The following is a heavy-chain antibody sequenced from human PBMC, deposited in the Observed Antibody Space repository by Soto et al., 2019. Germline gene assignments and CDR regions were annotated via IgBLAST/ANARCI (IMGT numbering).Heavy chain of an antibody. CDR2: IYYSGST. J-gene: IGHJ3*02. CDR3: ARQTYYYDSSGYYFDAFDI. CDR1: GGSISSSSYY. V-gene: IGHV4-39*01. Sequence: PSETLALTCTVSGGSISSSSYYWGWIRQPPGKGLEWIGSIYYSGSTYYNPSLKSRVTISVDTSKNQFSLKLSSVTAADTAVYYCARQTYYYDSSGYYFDAFDIWGQGTMVTVSS. D-gene: IGHD3-22*01.